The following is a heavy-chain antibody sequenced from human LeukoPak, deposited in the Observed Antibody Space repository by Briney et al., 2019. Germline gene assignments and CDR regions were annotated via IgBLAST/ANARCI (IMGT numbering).Heavy chain of an antibody. Sequence: PGGSLRLSCAASGFTFSSYAMSWVRQAPGKGLEWVSAISGSGGSTYYADSVKGRFTISRDNSKNTLFLQMNSLRAEDTAVYYCAKDRGSCSSTSCYYFDYWGQGILVTVSS. CDR3: AKDRGSCSSTSCYYFDY. J-gene: IGHJ4*02. CDR1: GFTFSSYA. CDR2: ISGSGGST. D-gene: IGHD2-2*01. V-gene: IGHV3-23*01.